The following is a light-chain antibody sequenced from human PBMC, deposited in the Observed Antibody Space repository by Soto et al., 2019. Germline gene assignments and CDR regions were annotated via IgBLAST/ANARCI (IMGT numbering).Light chain of an antibody. J-gene: IGKJ1*01. V-gene: IGKV1-5*01. CDR3: QQSGSSPPT. Sequence: DIQMTHSPSTLSASVGDRFTITCRASQSISSWLAWYQQKPGKAPKLLIYDASSLESGVPSRFSGSGSGTDFTLTISRLEPEDFAVYYCQQSGSSPPTFGQGTKVDIK. CDR1: QSISSW. CDR2: DAS.